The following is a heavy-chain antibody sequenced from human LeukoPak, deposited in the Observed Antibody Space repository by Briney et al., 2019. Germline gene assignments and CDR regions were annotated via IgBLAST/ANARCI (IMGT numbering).Heavy chain of an antibody. J-gene: IGHJ4*02. CDR2: ISNDGSKK. CDR1: EFTYSSYG. Sequence: GGSLRLSCAASEFTYSSYGMHWVRQAPGKGLDWVAVISNDGSKKYYADSVKGRFTISRDNSKNTLSLQVSSLRAEDTAVYYCAKDRYSYAFEYSDSWGQGSLVTVSS. V-gene: IGHV3-30*18. CDR3: AKDRYSYAFEYSDS. D-gene: IGHD5-18*01.